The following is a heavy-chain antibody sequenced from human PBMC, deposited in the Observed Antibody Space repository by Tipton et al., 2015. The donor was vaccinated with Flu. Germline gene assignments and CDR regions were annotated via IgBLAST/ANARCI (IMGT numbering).Heavy chain of an antibody. CDR2: IKQDGSDE. V-gene: IGHV3-7*01. D-gene: IGHD2-2*01. CDR3: ARDGVSAAADY. J-gene: IGHJ4*02. CDR1: GFTFSTYW. Sequence: VQLVQSGGGLVQPGGSLRLSCVASGFTFSTYWMNWVRQAPGKGLEWVANIKQDGSDENYVDSVKGRFTISRDNAEDSLYLQMNSLRGEDTAVYYCARDGVSAAADYWGQGTLVTVSS.